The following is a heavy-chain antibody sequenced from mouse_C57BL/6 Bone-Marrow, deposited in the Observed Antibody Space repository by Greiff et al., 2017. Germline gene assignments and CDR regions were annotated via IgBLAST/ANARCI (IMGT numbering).Heavy chain of an antibody. CDR2: IYPGNSDT. J-gene: IGHJ3*01. Sequence: VQLQQSGTVLARPGASVKMSCKTSGYTFTSYWMHWVKQRPGQGLEWIGAIYPGNSDTSYNQKFKGKAKLTAVTSASTAYMELSSLTNEDSAVYYCTLYDGYYRWFAYWGQGTLVTVSA. CDR1: GYTFTSYW. D-gene: IGHD2-3*01. CDR3: TLYDGYYRWFAY. V-gene: IGHV1-5*01.